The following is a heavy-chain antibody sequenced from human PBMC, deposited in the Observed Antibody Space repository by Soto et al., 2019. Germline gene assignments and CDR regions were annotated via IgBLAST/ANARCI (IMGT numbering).Heavy chain of an antibody. D-gene: IGHD5-18*01. V-gene: IGHV1-3*01. Sequence: GASVKVSCKASGYTFTGYYMHWVRQAPGQGLEWMGWINPNNGNTKYSQKFQGRVTITRDTSASTAYMELSSLRSEDTAVYYCARSQLVDTAMASYYYYGMDVWGQGTTVTVSS. J-gene: IGHJ6*02. CDR2: INPNNGNT. CDR1: GYTFTGYY. CDR3: ARSQLVDTAMASYYYYGMDV.